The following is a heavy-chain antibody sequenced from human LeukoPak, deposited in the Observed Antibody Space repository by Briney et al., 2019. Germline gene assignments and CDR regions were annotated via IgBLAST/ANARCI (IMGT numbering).Heavy chain of an antibody. V-gene: IGHV3-9*01. CDR3: AKEVAWQQLANAFDI. J-gene: IGHJ3*02. D-gene: IGHD6-13*01. CDR2: LSWNSGAL. Sequence: GGSLRLSCEASGFTFDNYAMHWVRQAPGKGLEWVSGLSWNSGALGYADSVRGLFTISRDNAKNSLYLQMNSLRAEDTALYYCAKEVAWQQLANAFDIRGQGTMVTVFS. CDR1: GFTFDNYA.